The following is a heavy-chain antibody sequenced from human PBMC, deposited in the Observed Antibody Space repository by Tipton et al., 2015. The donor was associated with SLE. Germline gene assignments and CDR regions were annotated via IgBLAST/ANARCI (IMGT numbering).Heavy chain of an antibody. CDR1: GFTFSRYG. CDR2: IRYDGSNR. Sequence: SLRLSCAASGFTFSRYGMHWVRQAPGKGLEWLAFIRYDGSNRYHADSVKGRFTISRDNSKDTLDLQMNGLRTEDTGVYYCAKDSYEDGYFDLWGRGTLVTVSS. V-gene: IGHV3-30*02. D-gene: IGHD2-8*01. CDR3: AKDSYEDGYFDL. J-gene: IGHJ2*01.